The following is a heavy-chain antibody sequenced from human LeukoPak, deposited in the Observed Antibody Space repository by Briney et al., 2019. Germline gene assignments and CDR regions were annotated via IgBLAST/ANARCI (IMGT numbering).Heavy chain of an antibody. CDR2: IIPIFGTA. V-gene: IGHV1-69*13. CDR1: GGTFSSCA. D-gene: IGHD3-16*01. Sequence: GASVTVSCKASGGTFSSCAISWVRQAPGQGLEWMGGIIPIFGTANYAQKFQGRVTITADESTSTAYMELSSPRSEDTAVYYCARETSFGAGTNVYCGMDVWGKGTTVTVSS. J-gene: IGHJ6*04. CDR3: ARETSFGAGTNVYCGMDV.